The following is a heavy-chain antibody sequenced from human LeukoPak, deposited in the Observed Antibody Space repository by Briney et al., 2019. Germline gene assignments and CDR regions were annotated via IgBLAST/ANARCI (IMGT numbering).Heavy chain of an antibody. CDR3: ARDRYYYGSGSYCPDY. CDR1: GFTFSSYA. D-gene: IGHD3-10*01. V-gene: IGHV3-30*04. J-gene: IGHJ4*02. Sequence: GSLRLSCAASGFTFSSYAMHWVRQAPGKGLEWVAVISYDGSNKYYADSVKGRFTISRDNSKNTLYLQMNSLRAEDTAVYYCARDRYYYGSGSYCPDYWGQGTLVTVSS. CDR2: ISYDGSNK.